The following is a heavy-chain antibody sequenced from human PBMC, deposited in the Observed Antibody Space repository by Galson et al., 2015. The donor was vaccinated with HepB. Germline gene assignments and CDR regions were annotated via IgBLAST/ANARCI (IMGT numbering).Heavy chain of an antibody. J-gene: IGHJ3*02. Sequence: SLRLSCAASGFTFSSYWMHWVRQAPGKGLVWVSRINSDGSSTSYADSVKGRFTISRDNAKNTLYLQMNSLRAEDTAVYYCARARGTTVDFGYAFDIWGQGTMVTVSS. CDR3: ARARGTTVDFGYAFDI. D-gene: IGHD4-17*01. V-gene: IGHV3-74*01. CDR1: GFTFSSYW. CDR2: INSDGSST.